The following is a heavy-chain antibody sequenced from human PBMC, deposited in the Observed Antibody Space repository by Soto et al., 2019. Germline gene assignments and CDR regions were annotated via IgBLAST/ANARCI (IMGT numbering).Heavy chain of an antibody. CDR3: AVGYYDSSGYETDLEDYSYGMDV. J-gene: IGHJ6*02. Sequence: QVQLQESGPGLVKPSQTLSLTCTVSGGSISSGGYYWSWIRQHPGKGLEWIGYIYYSGSTYYNPSLKSRVTLSGDTSKNQFSLKLSSVTAADTAVYYCAVGYYDSSGYETDLEDYSYGMDVWGQGTTVTVSS. CDR1: GGSISSGGYY. V-gene: IGHV4-31*03. D-gene: IGHD3-22*01. CDR2: IYYSGST.